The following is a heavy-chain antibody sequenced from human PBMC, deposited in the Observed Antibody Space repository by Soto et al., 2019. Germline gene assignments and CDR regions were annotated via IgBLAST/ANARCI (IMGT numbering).Heavy chain of an antibody. Sequence: QVQLVQSGAEVKKPGSSVKVSCKASGGTFSSYTISWVRQAPGQGLVWMGRIIPILGIANYAQKFQGRVTLTADKYTSTAYMELSSLRSGDTALYFCAGTIVEVVCAPGLFYPGGQGAMVNVSS. V-gene: IGHV1-69*02. CDR2: IIPILGIA. CDR3: AGTIVEVVCAPGLFYP. CDR1: GGTFSSYT. D-gene: IGHD2-15*01. J-gene: IGHJ5*02.